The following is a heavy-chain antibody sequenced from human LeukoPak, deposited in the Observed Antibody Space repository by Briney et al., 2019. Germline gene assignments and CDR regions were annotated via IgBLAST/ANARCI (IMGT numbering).Heavy chain of an antibody. D-gene: IGHD2-2*01. J-gene: IGHJ4*02. CDR2: ISGSGGST. V-gene: IGHV3-23*01. CDR3: SSGGYCTSTRCYGEN. CDR1: GFTFSSYA. Sequence: HSGGSLRLSCAASGFTFSSYAMSWVRQAPGKGLEWVSAISGSGGSTYYADSVKGRFTISRDNSKNTLYLQMNSLKTEDTAIYYCSSGGYCTSTRCYGENWGQGTLVTVSS.